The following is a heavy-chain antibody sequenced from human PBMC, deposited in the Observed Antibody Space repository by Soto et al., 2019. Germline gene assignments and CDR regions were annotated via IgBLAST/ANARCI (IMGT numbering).Heavy chain of an antibody. CDR2: SYHSGST. V-gene: IGHV4-30-2*01. D-gene: IGHD4-17*01. J-gene: IGHJ4*02. CDR3: ASDYGDLSFDY. Sequence: QLQLQESGSGLVKPSQTLSLTCAVSGGSISSGGYSWSWIRQPPGKGLEWIGYSYHSGSTYYNPSLKSRVTISVDRSKNQFPLKLSAVTAADTAVYYCASDYGDLSFDYWGQGTLVTVSS. CDR1: GGSISSGGYS.